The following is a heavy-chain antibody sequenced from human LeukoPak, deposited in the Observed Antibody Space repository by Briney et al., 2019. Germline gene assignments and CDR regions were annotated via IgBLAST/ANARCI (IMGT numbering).Heavy chain of an antibody. V-gene: IGHV3-21*01. CDR3: ARDLLGDY. CDR2: ISSSSSYI. Sequence: GGSLRLSCAASGFTFSSYSMNWVRQAPGKGLEWVSSISSSSSYIYYVDSVKGRFTISRDNAKNSLYLQMNSLRAEDTAVYYCARDLLGDYWGQGTLVTVSS. J-gene: IGHJ4*02. CDR1: GFTFSSYS.